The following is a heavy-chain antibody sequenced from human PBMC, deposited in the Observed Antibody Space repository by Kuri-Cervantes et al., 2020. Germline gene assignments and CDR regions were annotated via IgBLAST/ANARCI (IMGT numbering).Heavy chain of an antibody. CDR2: INHRGST. J-gene: IGHJ3*02. D-gene: IGHD2-8*02. V-gene: IGHV4-34*01. CDR3: ARGRRGNQVVYARPANAFDI. CDR1: GGSFSGYY. Sequence: SQSLSLTCAVYGGSFSGYYGSWIRQPPGKGMEWVGEINHRGSTNYNPSLKTRVTISVDTYKNQFSLKLSSVTAGATAVYSCARGRRGNQVVYARPANAFDIWGQGTMVTVSS.